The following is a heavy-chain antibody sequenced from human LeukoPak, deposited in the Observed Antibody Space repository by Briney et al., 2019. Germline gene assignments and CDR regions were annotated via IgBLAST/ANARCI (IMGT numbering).Heavy chain of an antibody. V-gene: IGHV3-23*01. D-gene: IGHD5-18*01. CDR1: GFTFSTYA. Sequence: GGSLGLSCAASGFTFSTYAMTWLRQAPGKGLEWVSALNYNGGNTYYADSVKGRFTISRDNSKNMLYLQMNSLRAEDTAIYYRAQISVDTSRNRWADFDSWGQGILVTVSS. CDR3: AQISVDTSRNRWADFDS. J-gene: IGHJ4*02. CDR2: LNYNGGNT.